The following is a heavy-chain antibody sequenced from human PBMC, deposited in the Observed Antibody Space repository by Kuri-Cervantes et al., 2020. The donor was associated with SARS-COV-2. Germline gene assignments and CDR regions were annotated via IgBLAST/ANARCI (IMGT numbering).Heavy chain of an antibody. J-gene: IGHJ5*02. CDR3: ARGTNWPPDGWFDP. Sequence: SCAISGDSVSSKIAAWNWIRQSPSRGLEWLGRTYYRSKWYDDYAVSVKSRISINPDTSKNQFSLHLNSVTPEDTAVYYCARGTNWPPDGWFDPWGKGTLFTVSS. D-gene: IGHD7-27*01. CDR1: GDSVSSKIAA. CDR2: TYYRSKWYD. V-gene: IGHV6-1*01.